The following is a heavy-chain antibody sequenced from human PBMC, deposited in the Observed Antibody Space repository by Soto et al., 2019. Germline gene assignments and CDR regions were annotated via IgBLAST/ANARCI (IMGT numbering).Heavy chain of an antibody. D-gene: IGHD6-13*01. CDR3: VRDSGARLSSS. CDR2: IDPIYRTA. V-gene: IGHV1-69*13. J-gene: IGHJ4*02. Sequence: SVKVSCKASGGTFSSYRINWVRQAPGQGLEWVGGIDPIYRTADYAQKFQGRVTITADASVRTSYLELHSLKYQDTAVYYCVRDSGARLSSSWGQGTLVTVSS. CDR1: GGTFSSYR.